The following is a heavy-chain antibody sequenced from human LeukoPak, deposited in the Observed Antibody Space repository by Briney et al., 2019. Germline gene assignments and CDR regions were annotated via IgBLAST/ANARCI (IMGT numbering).Heavy chain of an antibody. Sequence: ASVKVSCKASGYTFSGYYMHCVRQTPEQGLEWMGWINPKSGGTNYAQKFQGRVSMTRDTSITTTYMELSRLRSDDTAMYYCARGYYGSGSPDNWGQGTLVTVSS. J-gene: IGHJ4*02. CDR3: ARGYYGSGSPDN. CDR2: INPKSGGT. D-gene: IGHD3-10*01. CDR1: GYTFSGYY. V-gene: IGHV1-2*02.